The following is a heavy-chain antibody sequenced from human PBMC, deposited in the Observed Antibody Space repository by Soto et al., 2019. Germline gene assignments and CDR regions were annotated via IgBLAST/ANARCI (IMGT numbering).Heavy chain of an antibody. J-gene: IGHJ6*02. D-gene: IGHD5-18*01. CDR3: ARGGYSYGCLTCYYYYGMDV. CDR2: INHSGST. Sequence: QVQLQQWGAGLLKPSETLSLTCAVYGGSFSGYYWSWIRQPPGKGLEWIGEINHSGSTNYNPSLKGRVTISVDTSKNHFSLKLSSVTAADTAVYYCARGGYSYGCLTCYYYYGMDVWGQGTTVTVSS. CDR1: GGSFSGYY. V-gene: IGHV4-34*01.